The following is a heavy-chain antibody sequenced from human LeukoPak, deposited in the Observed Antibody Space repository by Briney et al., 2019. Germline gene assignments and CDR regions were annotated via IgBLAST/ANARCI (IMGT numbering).Heavy chain of an antibody. D-gene: IGHD6-19*01. CDR1: GFTFSSYA. CDR2: ISYDGSNK. V-gene: IGHV3-30*14. J-gene: IGHJ4*02. Sequence: GGSLRLSCAASGFTFSSYAMHWVRQAPGKGLEWVAVISYDGSNKYYADSVKGRFTISRDNSKNTLYLQMNSLRAEDTAVYYCAREGLPGGWLSNFDYWGQGTLVTVSS. CDR3: AREGLPGGWLSNFDY.